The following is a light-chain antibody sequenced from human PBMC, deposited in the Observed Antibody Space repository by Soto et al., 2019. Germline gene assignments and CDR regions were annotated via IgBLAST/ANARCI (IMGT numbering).Light chain of an antibody. Sequence: QSALTQPPSVSGSPGQSVTISCTGPSSDFGTYNGISWYQQPPGTAPKLMIYDVSNRPSGVPDRFSGSKSGNTASLTISGLQAEDEGDYYCSSYTISNTYVFGTGTKFTVL. J-gene: IGLJ1*01. CDR3: SSYTISNTYV. CDR1: SSDFGTYNG. CDR2: DVS. V-gene: IGLV2-18*02.